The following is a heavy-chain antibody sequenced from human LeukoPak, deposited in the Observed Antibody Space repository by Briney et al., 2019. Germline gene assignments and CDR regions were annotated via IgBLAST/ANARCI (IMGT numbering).Heavy chain of an antibody. CDR2: ISSSSSYI. CDR3: ARDGNDSSGYSTPRAFDI. J-gene: IGHJ3*02. CDR1: GFTFSNAW. D-gene: IGHD3-22*01. Sequence: PGGSLRLSCAASGFTFSNAWMSWVRQAPGKGLEWVSSISSSSSYIYYADSVKGRFTISRDNAKNSLYLQMNSLRAEDTAVYYCARDGNDSSGYSTPRAFDIWGQGTMVTVSS. V-gene: IGHV3-21*01.